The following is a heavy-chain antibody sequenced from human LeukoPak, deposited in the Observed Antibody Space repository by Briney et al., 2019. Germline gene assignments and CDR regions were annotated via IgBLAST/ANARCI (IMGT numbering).Heavy chain of an antibody. CDR2: IKQDGSEK. J-gene: IGHJ4*02. D-gene: IGHD5-24*01. CDR1: GFTFSSYW. Sequence: GGSLRLSCAASGFTFSSYWMTWVRQAPGKGLEWVANIKQDGSEKYYVDSVKGRFTISRDNSKNTLYLQMNSLRAEDTAVYYCARVGSRWLQSVYFDYWGQGTLVTVSS. V-gene: IGHV3-7*01. CDR3: ARVGSRWLQSVYFDY.